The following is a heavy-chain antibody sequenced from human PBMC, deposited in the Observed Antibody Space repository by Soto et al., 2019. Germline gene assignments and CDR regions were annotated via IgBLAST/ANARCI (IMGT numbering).Heavy chain of an antibody. CDR1: GYTFTGYY. V-gene: IGHV1-18*04. J-gene: IGHJ6*02. Sequence: ASVKVSCKASGYTFTGYYIHWVRQAPGQGLEWVGWINPYNDNTKYAENFQGRVTLTTDTSTNTVYMELRSLTPDDTGVYFCARKPYSHYYGMDVWGQGTSVTVSS. CDR2: INPYNDNT. CDR3: ARKPYSHYYGMDV. D-gene: IGHD2-21*01.